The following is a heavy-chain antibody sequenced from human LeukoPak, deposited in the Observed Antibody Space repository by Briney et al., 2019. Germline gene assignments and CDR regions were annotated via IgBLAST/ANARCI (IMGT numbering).Heavy chain of an antibody. D-gene: IGHD4-17*01. CDR3: ARDRNGDYVSYYFDY. J-gene: IGHJ4*02. Sequence: GRSLRLSCAASGFTFSSYGMHWVRQAPGKGLEWVAVIWYDGSNKYYADSVKGRFTISRDNSKNTLYLQMNSLRAEDTAVYYCARDRNGDYVSYYFDYWGQGTLVTVSS. CDR1: GFTFSSYG. V-gene: IGHV3-33*01. CDR2: IWYDGSNK.